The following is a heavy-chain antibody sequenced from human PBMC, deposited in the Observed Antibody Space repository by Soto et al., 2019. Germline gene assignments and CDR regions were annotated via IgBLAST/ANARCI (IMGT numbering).Heavy chain of an antibody. V-gene: IGHV4-39*01. CDR2: IYYSGST. D-gene: IGHD1-20*01. CDR1: GGSISSSSYY. CDR3: ATIGGNWNYFDY. J-gene: IGHJ4*02. Sequence: SETLSLTCTVSGGSISSSSYYWGWIRQPPGKGLEWIGSIYYSGSTYYNPSLKSRVTISVDTSKNQFSPKLSSVTAADTAVYYCATIGGNWNYFDYWGQGTLVTVSS.